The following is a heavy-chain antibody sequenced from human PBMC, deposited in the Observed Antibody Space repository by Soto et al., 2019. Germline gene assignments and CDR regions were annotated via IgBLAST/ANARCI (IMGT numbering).Heavy chain of an antibody. CDR3: ASLLPPWSSSGFYSDY. J-gene: IGHJ4*02. CDR2: IIPIFGTA. V-gene: IGHV1-69*13. CDR1: GGTFSSYA. Sequence: ASEKVSCKASGGTFSSYAISWVRQAPGQGLEWMGGIIPIFGTANYAQKFQGRVTITADESTSTAYMELSSLRSEDTAVYYCASLLPPWSSSGFYSDYLGQGTLVTVS. D-gene: IGHD6-6*01.